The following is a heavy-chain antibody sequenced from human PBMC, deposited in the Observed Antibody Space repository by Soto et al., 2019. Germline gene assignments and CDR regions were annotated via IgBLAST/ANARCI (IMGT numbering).Heavy chain of an antibody. CDR3: ARFPPPIYDILTGEIFDY. CDR1: GGSISSGGYY. Sequence: QVQLQESGPGLVKPSQTLSLTCTVSGGSISSGGYYWSWIRQRPGKGLEWIGYIYYSGSTYYNPSLKSRVTISVDTSKNQFSLKLSSVTAADTAVYYCARFPPPIYDILTGEIFDYWGQGTLVTVSS. V-gene: IGHV4-31*03. J-gene: IGHJ4*02. CDR2: IYYSGST. D-gene: IGHD3-9*01.